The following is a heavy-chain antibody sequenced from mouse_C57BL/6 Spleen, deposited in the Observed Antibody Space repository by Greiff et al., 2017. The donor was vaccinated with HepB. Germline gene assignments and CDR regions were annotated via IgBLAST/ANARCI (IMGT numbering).Heavy chain of an antibody. J-gene: IGHJ1*03. Sequence: VQLQESGAELVKPGASVKISCKASGYAFSSYWMNWVKQRPGKGLEWIGQIYPGDGDTNYNGKFKGKATLTADKSSSTAYMQLSSLTSEDSAVYFCARHGSSSWYFDVWGTGTTVTVSS. V-gene: IGHV1-80*01. D-gene: IGHD1-1*01. CDR2: IYPGDGDT. CDR3: ARHGSSSWYFDV. CDR1: GYAFSSYW.